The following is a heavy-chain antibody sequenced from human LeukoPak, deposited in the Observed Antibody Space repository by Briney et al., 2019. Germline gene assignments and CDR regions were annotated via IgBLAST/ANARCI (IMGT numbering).Heavy chain of an antibody. D-gene: IGHD2-2*01. J-gene: IGHJ6*03. V-gene: IGHV3-30*02. CDR2: IRYDGSNK. CDR3: AKCERVPAAYYYYYYMDV. Sequence: PGGSLRLSCAASGFTFSSYGMHWVRQAPGKGLEWVAFIRYDGSNKYYADSVKGRFTISRHNSKNTLYLQMNSLRAEDTAVYYCAKCERVPAAYYYYYYMDVWGKGTTVTVSS. CDR1: GFTFSSYG.